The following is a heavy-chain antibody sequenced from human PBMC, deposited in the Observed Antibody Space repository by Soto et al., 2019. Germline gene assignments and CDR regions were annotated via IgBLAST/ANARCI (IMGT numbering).Heavy chain of an antibody. V-gene: IGHV4-4*02. Sequence: PSETLSLTCAVSGGSISSSNWWSWVRQPPGKGLEWIGEIYHSGSTNYNPSLKSRVTISVDKSKNQFSLKLSSVTAADTAVYYCARDRGPRGFEQYYYGMDVWGQGTTVTVSS. CDR3: ARDRGPRGFEQYYYGMDV. CDR2: IYHSGST. CDR1: GGSISSSNW. J-gene: IGHJ6*02.